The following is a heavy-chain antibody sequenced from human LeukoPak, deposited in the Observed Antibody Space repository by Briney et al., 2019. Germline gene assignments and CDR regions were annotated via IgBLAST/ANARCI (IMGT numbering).Heavy chain of an antibody. V-gene: IGHV4-39*07. Sequence: SETLSLTCTVSGGSISSSPYYWGWIRQPPGKGLEWIGSVYYSGSTSYNPPLKSRVTISVDTSKNQFSLKLSSVTAADTAIYYCATRSTGVAATFDSWGQGALVTVSS. J-gene: IGHJ4*02. D-gene: IGHD2-15*01. CDR2: VYYSGST. CDR1: GGSISSSPYY. CDR3: ATRSTGVAATFDS.